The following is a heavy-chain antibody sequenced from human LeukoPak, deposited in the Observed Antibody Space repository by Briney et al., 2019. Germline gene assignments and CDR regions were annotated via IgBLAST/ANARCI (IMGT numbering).Heavy chain of an antibody. V-gene: IGHV3-48*03. CDR2: IKSDGYT. Sequence: SGGSLRLSCAASGFTFSSYEMDWVRQAPGKGLEWVSNIKSDGYTMYADSVKGRFTISRDNAMNLLFRDMSSLRAEDTAIYYCAKELTPHSSGFDAFEIWGQGTMVTVSS. CDR1: GFTFSSYE. D-gene: IGHD3-22*01. CDR3: AKELTPHSSGFDAFEI. J-gene: IGHJ3*02.